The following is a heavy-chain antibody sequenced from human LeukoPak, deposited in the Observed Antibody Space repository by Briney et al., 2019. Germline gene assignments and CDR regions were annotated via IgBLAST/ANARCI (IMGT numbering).Heavy chain of an antibody. J-gene: IGHJ4*02. V-gene: IGHV3-74*01. CDR1: GLTFSTNW. D-gene: IGHD5-12*01. Sequence: GGSLSPSCPPSGLTFSTNWMHWARQPPGKGLVWVSHIKIDGSSTTYADSVKGRFTISRDNAKNTLYLQMNSLRAEDTAVYYCARDRGYTQDYWGQGTLVTVSS. CDR3: ARDRGYTQDY. CDR2: IKIDGSST.